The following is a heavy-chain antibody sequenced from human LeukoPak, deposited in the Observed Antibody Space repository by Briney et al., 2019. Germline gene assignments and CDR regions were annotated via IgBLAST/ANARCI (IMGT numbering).Heavy chain of an antibody. CDR2: INPNSGGT. J-gene: IGHJ4*02. CDR3: ARFPLGQWLGFDY. V-gene: IGHV1-2*02. CDR1: GYTFTGYY. D-gene: IGHD6-19*01. Sequence: ASVKVSCKASGYTFTGYYMHWVRQAPGQGLEWMGWINPNSGGTNYAQKFQGRVTMTRDTSISTAYTELSRLRSDDTAVYYCARFPLGQWLGFDYWGQGTLVTVSS.